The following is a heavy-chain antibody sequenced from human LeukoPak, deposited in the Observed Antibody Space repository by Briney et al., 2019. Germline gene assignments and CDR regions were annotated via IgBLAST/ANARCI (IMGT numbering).Heavy chain of an antibody. J-gene: IGHJ6*04. CDR1: GFTFDDYA. CDR3: AKGTRGFSGPTAGMDV. Sequence: PGGSLRLSCAASGFTFDDYAMHWVRQAPGKGLEWVSLISWDGGSTYYADSVKGRFTISRDNSKNSLYLQMNSLRAEDTALYYCAKGTRGFSGPTAGMDVWGKGTTVTVSS. V-gene: IGHV3-43D*03. CDR2: ISWDGGST. D-gene: IGHD1-7*01.